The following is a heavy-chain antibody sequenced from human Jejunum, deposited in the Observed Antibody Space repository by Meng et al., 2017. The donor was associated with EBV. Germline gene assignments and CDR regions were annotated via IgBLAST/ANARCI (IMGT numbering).Heavy chain of an antibody. CDR1: GFTLNNAW. CDR3: TGDSGHPGRDWFDP. Sequence: VQLVGSGGGLVKPGGSLRLSCAVSGFTLNNAWMSWVRLAPGKGLEWVGRLKSKIHGGTTDYAAPVKGRFTISGDDSKNTLYLQMDSLKTEDTAVYYCTGDSGHPGRDWFDPWGLGTLVTVSS. J-gene: IGHJ5*02. D-gene: IGHD5-12*01. V-gene: IGHV3-15*01. CDR2: LKSKIHGGTT.